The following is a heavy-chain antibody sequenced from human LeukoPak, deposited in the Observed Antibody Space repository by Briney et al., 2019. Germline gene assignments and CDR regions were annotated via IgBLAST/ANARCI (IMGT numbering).Heavy chain of an antibody. CDR2: ISYDGGDK. V-gene: IGHV3-30*18. Sequence: PGKSLRLSCAASGFSFNNYAMYWVRQAPGKGLEWVALISYDGGDKYHAESMKGRITISRDNAENTLYLQMNNLRPDDTAFYFCVKEGVEYSYSYGDYWGQGTLVTVSS. D-gene: IGHD3-16*01. CDR1: GFSFNNYA. CDR3: VKEGVEYSYSYGDY. J-gene: IGHJ4*02.